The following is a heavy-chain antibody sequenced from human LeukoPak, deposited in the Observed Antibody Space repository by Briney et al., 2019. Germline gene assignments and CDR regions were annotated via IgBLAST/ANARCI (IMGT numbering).Heavy chain of an antibody. CDR3: ARARWTTYYYLQSFDY. CDR1: GGSISSYY. V-gene: IGHV4-4*07. CDR2: IYTSGST. J-gene: IGHJ4*02. D-gene: IGHD1-26*01. Sequence: PSETLSLTCTVSGGSISSYYWSWIRQPAGKGLEWIGRIYTSGSTNYNPSLKSRVTISVDTSKNQFSLKLSSVTAADTAVYYCARARWTTYYYLQSFDYWGQGTLVTVSS.